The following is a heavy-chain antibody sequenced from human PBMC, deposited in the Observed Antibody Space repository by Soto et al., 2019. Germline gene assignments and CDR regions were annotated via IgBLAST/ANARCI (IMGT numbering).Heavy chain of an antibody. D-gene: IGHD2-15*01. CDR3: AKDRSFDY. J-gene: IGHJ4*02. CDR1: GFTFSSYG. Sequence: ESGGGVVQPGKSLRLSCAASGFTFSSYGMHWVRQAPGKGLEWVTVISYDGSNKYYADSVRGRFTISRDNSKHRLYLQMNSLRAEDTAVYYCAKDRSFDYWGQGTLVTVSS. V-gene: IGHV3-30*18. CDR2: ISYDGSNK.